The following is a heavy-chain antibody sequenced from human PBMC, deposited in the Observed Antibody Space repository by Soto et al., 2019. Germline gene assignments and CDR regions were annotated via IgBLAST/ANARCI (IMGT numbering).Heavy chain of an antibody. CDR2: MNPILGTQ. V-gene: IGHV1-69*06. Sequence: QVQLVQSGAEVKKPGSSVKVSCKASGGTLSNYATNWVRQAPGQGLEWMGGMNPILGTQRSAQKFQGRVTITADKSTSTVYMELSSLRSDDTAVYYCARDQRMAEAHRDYYFYGLDVWGQGTTVTVSS. CDR1: GGTLSNYA. CDR3: ARDQRMAEAHRDYYFYGLDV. D-gene: IGHD6-19*01. J-gene: IGHJ6*02.